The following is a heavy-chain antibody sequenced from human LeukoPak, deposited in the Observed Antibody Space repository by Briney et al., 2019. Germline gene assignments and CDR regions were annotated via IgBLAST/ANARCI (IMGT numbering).Heavy chain of an antibody. D-gene: IGHD1-1*01. Sequence: GGSLRLSCAASGFTFSNYEMNWVRQAPGKGLEWVSYIGGSGSTTHYADSVKGRFTISRDNAKNSLYLQMNSLRAEDTALHYCARESDTTPFTDAFDIWGQGTMVTVSS. J-gene: IGHJ3*02. CDR2: IGGSGSTT. CDR3: ARESDTTPFTDAFDI. V-gene: IGHV3-48*03. CDR1: GFTFSNYE.